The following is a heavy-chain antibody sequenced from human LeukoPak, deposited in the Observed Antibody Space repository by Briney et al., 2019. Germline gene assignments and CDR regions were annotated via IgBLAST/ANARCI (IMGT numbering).Heavy chain of an antibody. Sequence: ASVKVSCKASGYTFTSYGISWVRQAPGQGLEWMGWINTNTGNPTYAQGFTGRFVFSLDTSVSTAYLQISSLKAEDTAVYYCASKDLGTAMGNWGQGTLVTVSS. CDR3: ASKDLGTAMGN. CDR2: INTNTGNP. D-gene: IGHD5-18*01. J-gene: IGHJ4*02. CDR1: GYTFTSYG. V-gene: IGHV7-4-1*02.